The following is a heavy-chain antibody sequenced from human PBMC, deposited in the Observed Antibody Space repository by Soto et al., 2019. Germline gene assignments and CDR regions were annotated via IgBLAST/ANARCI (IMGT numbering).Heavy chain of an antibody. CDR1: GGTFSSYT. J-gene: IGHJ5*02. CDR2: ITPMFGTA. D-gene: IGHD2-2*02. V-gene: IGHV1-69*01. CDR3: ARDVYMAGDL. Sequence: QVQLVQSGAEVTKPGSSVKVSCKASGGTFSSYTINWVRQAPGQGLEWMGGITPMFGTANYAQKFQDRVTITADESTSTAYMELSSLRRDDTAVYYCARDVYMAGDLWGQGTLVTVSS.